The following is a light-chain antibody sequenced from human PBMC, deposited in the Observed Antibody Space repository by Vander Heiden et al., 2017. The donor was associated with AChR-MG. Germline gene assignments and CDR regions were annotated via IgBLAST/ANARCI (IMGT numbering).Light chain of an antibody. Sequence: NFMLPQPHSVSESPGKTVTISCTRSSGSIASNYVQEYQQRPGSAPTTVIYEDNPKPSGVPDRFSGSIDSSSTSASRTISGLKTEDEAYYYCQSYDSSNVVFGGGTKLTVL. CDR2: EDN. V-gene: IGLV6-57*03. J-gene: IGLJ2*01. CDR1: SGSIASNY. CDR3: QSYDSSNVV.